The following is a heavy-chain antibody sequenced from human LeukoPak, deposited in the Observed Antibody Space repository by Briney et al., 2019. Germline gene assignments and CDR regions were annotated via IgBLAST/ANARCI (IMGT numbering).Heavy chain of an antibody. V-gene: IGHV3-15*01. Sequence: GGSLRLSCAASGFIISNAWMSWVRQAPGKGLEWVGRIKSKTDGGTTDYAAPVKGRFTISRDDSKNTLYLQMNSLTTEDTAVYYCTYLPWALFHYWGQGTLVTVSS. CDR1: GFIISNAW. J-gene: IGHJ4*02. CDR3: TYLPWALFHY. D-gene: IGHD1-26*01. CDR2: IKSKTDGGTT.